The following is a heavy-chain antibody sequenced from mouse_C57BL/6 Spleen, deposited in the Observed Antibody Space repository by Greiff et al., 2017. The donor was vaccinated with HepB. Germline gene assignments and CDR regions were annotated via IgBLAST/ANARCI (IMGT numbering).Heavy chain of an antibody. CDR2: IWSGGST. D-gene: IGHD1-1*01. J-gene: IGHJ1*03. CDR1: GFSLTSYG. V-gene: IGHV2-4*01. CDR3: AKNPYYGSSLSYWYFDV. Sequence: VMLVESGPGLVQPSQSLSITCTVSGFSLTSYGVHWVRQPPGKGLEWLGVIWSGGSTDYNAAFISRLSISKDNSKSQVFFKMNSLQADDTAIYYCAKNPYYGSSLSYWYFDVWGTGTTVTVSS.